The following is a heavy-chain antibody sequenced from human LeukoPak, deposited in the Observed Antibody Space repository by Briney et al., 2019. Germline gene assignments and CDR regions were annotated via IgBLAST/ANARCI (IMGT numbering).Heavy chain of an antibody. Sequence: PGGSLRLSCAASGFTFSDYYMSWIRQAPGKGLEWVSYISSSSSYTNYADSVKGRFTISRDNAKNPLYLQMNSLRAEDTAVYYCARDSYSSSWYSSAYYFDYWGQGTPVTVSS. D-gene: IGHD6-13*01. CDR2: ISSSSSYT. CDR3: ARDSYSSSWYSSAYYFDY. V-gene: IGHV3-11*06. CDR1: GFTFSDYY. J-gene: IGHJ4*02.